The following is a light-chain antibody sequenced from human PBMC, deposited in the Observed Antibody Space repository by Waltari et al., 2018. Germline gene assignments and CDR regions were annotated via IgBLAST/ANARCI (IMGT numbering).Light chain of an antibody. CDR1: RPRRFY. CDR3: HSRDTSSTRV. Sequence: SSELTQDPSVSVALGQTVRITCPGDRPRRFYDSWYQQRPGQAPILVLYGQNNRPSGIPDRFSGSTSGNTASLTITGAQAEDEADYYCHSRDTSSTRVFGGGTRLTV. CDR2: GQN. J-gene: IGLJ2*01. V-gene: IGLV3-19*01.